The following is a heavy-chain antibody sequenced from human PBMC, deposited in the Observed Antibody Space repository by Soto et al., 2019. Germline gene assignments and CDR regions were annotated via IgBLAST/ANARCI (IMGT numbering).Heavy chain of an antibody. J-gene: IGHJ6*02. CDR3: AKDPYSRGWNAMDV. Sequence: PGGSLRLSCAASGFTFRSYGMHLVRQAPGKGLEWVAVISYDGSDKYYADSVKGRFTISRDNSKNTLYLQMNSLRAEDTAVYYCAKDPYSRGWNAMDVWGQGTTVTVSS. V-gene: IGHV3-30*18. D-gene: IGHD6-19*01. CDR1: GFTFRSYG. CDR2: ISYDGSDK.